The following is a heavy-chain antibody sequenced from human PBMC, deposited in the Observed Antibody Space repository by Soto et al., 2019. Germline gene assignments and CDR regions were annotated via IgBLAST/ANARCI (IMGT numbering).Heavy chain of an antibody. CDR1: GFTFISYA. CDR3: AKVQLRPYYDFWSGRGPFDY. D-gene: IGHD3-3*01. J-gene: IGHJ4*02. V-gene: IGHV3-23*01. Sequence: GSLRLSCAASGFTFISYAMSWVRQAPGKGLEWVSAISGSGGSTYYADSVKGRFTISRDNSKNTLYLQMNSLRAEDTAVYYCAKVQLRPYYDFWSGRGPFDYWGQGTLVTSPQ. CDR2: ISGSGGST.